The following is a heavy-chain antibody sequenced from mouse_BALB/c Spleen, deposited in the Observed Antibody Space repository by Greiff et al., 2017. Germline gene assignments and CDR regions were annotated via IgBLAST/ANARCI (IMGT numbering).Heavy chain of an antibody. CDR1: GYTFTDYA. CDR3: ARTGAMDY. CDR2: ISTYYGDA. Sequence: QVQLKQSGAELVRPGVSVKISCKGSGYTFTDYAMHWVKQSHAKSLEWIGVISTYYGDASYNQKFKGKATMTVDKSSSTAYMELARLTSEDSAIYYCARTGAMDYWGQGTSVTVSS. V-gene: IGHV1S137*01. J-gene: IGHJ4*01.